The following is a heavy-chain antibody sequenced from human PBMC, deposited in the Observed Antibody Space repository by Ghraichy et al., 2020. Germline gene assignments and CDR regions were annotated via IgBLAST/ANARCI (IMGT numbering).Heavy chain of an antibody. J-gene: IGHJ3*02. CDR3: ARADRASYCSSTSCYEGFAFDI. Sequence: GGSLRLSCAASGFTFSDYYMSWIRQAPGKGLEWVSYISSSSSYTNYADSVKGRFTISRDNAKNSLYLQMNSLRAEDTAVYYCARADRASYCSSTSCYEGFAFDIWGQGTMVTVSS. D-gene: IGHD2-2*01. V-gene: IGHV3-11*06. CDR2: ISSSSSYT. CDR1: GFTFSDYY.